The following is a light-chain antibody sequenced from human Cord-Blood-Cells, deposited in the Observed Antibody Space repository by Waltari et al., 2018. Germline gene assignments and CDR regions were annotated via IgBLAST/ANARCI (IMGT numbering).Light chain of an antibody. V-gene: IGLV2-8*01. CDR3: SSYACSNNVV. Sequence: QSALTQPPSASGSPGQSVPIPCTGTSSHAGGYNYVSWSQQHPCKAPKLMIYEVSTPPSRVPDRFSGSKSGNTPRLTVSGLQADDAADYNWSSYACSNNVVFGGATTLTVL. J-gene: IGLJ2*01. CDR2: EVS. CDR1: SSHAGGYNY.